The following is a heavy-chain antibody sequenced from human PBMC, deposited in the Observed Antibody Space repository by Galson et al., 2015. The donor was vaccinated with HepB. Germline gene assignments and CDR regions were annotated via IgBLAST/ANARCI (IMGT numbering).Heavy chain of an antibody. CDR2: TYYRAKWYT. J-gene: IGHJ6*02. CDR1: GDSVSSNSAA. CDR3: ARVSGTIYYYGMDV. V-gene: IGHV6-1*01. Sequence: CAISGDSVSSNSAAWNWIRHSPSRGLEWLGRTYYRAKWYTDYGVSVKSRITINPDTSKNRFSLQLTSVTPEDTAVYYCARVSGTIYYYGMDVWGQGTTVTVSS. D-gene: IGHD6-13*01.